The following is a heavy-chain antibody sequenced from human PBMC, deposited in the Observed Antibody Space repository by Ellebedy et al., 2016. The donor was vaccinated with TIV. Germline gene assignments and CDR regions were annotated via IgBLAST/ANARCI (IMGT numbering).Heavy chain of an antibody. V-gene: IGHV1-69*13. CDR1: GCTFSSFA. Sequence: SVKVSCKASGCTFSSFAISWVRQAPGQGLEWMGGIIGMFGTTSYAQKFLARVTITADEFTSTAYMELSSLRSEDTAVYYCARHSGYTAISYLAYWGQGTLVTVSS. D-gene: IGHD2-21*02. CDR2: IIGMFGTT. CDR3: ARHSGYTAISYLAY. J-gene: IGHJ4*02.